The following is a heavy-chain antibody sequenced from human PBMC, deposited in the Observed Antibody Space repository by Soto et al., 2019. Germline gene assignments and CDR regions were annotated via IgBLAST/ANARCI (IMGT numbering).Heavy chain of an antibody. J-gene: IGHJ5*01. CDR1: GFTVSSKY. V-gene: IGHV3-53*01. CDR3: AKEKNFWSGTTAFDS. Sequence: DVQLVEAGGELIQPGGSLRLSCAASGFTVSSKYMSWVRQAPGKGLEWVSVIWSAGLIYYADSVRGRFTISRDISKNILYLEMTSLRADDTAVYYCAKEKNFWSGTTAFDSWGQGTLVTVSS. CDR2: IWSAGLI. D-gene: IGHD3-3*01.